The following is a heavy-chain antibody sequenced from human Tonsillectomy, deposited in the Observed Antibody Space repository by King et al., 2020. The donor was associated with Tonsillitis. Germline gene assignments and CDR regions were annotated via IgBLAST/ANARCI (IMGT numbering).Heavy chain of an antibody. J-gene: IGHJ2*01. CDR1: GFTFSSYW. D-gene: IGHD1-26*01. Sequence: QLVQSGGGLVQPGGSLRLSCAASGFTFSSYWMHWVRQAPGKGLVWVSRIINAGSSTNYADSVTGRFTISRDNAKNTLYLQMNSLRAVDTAVYFCARGSTQTFDLWGRGTLVTVSS. CDR3: ARGSTQTFDL. CDR2: IINAGSST. V-gene: IGHV3-74*02.